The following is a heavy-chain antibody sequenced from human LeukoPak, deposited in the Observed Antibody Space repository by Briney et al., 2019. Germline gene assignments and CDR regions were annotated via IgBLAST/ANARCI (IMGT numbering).Heavy chain of an antibody. J-gene: IGHJ4*02. Sequence: SETLSLTCAVYGGSFSGYYWSWIRQPPGKGLEWIGEINHSGSTNYNPSLKSRVTISVDTSKNQFSLKLSSVTAADTAVYYCARGLSCGTGSTSCYYRFAFGYWGQGTLVTVSS. CDR1: GGSFSGYY. D-gene: IGHD2-2*01. CDR2: INHSGST. V-gene: IGHV4-34*01. CDR3: ARGLSCGTGSTSCYYRFAFGY.